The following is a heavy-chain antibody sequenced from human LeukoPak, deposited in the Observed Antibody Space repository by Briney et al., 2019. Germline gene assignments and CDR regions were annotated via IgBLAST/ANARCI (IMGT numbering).Heavy chain of an antibody. V-gene: IGHV3-23*01. CDR3: AKVKQQLANYYYCYGMDV. J-gene: IGHJ6*02. D-gene: IGHD6-13*01. CDR2: VSGSGGST. Sequence: GESLTLSCAASGFTFNSYAMSWVRKAQGQWLDLVSAVSGSGGSTYYADSVKGRFTISRDNSKNTLYLQMNSLRAEDTAVHYCAKVKQQLANYYYCYGMDVWGQGTTVTVSS. CDR1: GFTFNSYA.